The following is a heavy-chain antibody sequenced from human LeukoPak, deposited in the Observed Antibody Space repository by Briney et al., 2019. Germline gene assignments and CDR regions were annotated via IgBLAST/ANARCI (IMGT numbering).Heavy chain of an antibody. CDR3: ATVAAGQTGVEKDFDY. Sequence: ASVKVSCKVSGYTLTELSMHWVRQAPGKGLEWMGGFDPEDGETIYAQKFQGRVTMTEDTSTDTAYMELSSLRSEDTAVYYCATVAAGQTGVEKDFDYWGQGTLVTVSS. D-gene: IGHD6-13*01. J-gene: IGHJ4*02. V-gene: IGHV1-24*01. CDR2: FDPEDGET. CDR1: GYTLTELS.